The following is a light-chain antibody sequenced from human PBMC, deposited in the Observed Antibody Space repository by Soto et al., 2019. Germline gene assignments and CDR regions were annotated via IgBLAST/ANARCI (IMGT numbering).Light chain of an antibody. Sequence: AARGSLYCRASQSLRSGDLACYQQIPGQAPGLLIYGASSRATGIPDGFSGSGSGTDFNLTVSRLAPEDFAVYYCLQYATQLLRFGQGTKVDIK. J-gene: IGKJ1*01. V-gene: IGKV3-20*01. CDR3: LQYATQLLR. CDR1: QSLRSGD. CDR2: GAS.